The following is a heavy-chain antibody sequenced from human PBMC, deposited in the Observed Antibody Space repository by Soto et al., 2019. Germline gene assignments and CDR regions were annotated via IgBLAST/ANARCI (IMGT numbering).Heavy chain of an antibody. D-gene: IGHD3-10*01. CDR3: ARDGDYGSEHYRMDV. Sequence: QVQLVQSGAEVKKPGSSVKVSSKASGRTFSSYTISWVRQAPGQGLEWMGRIIPILGIANYAQKFQGRVTITADKSTSTAYMELSSLRSEDTAVYYCARDGDYGSEHYRMDVWGQGTTVTVSS. CDR1: GRTFSSYT. V-gene: IGHV1-69*08. J-gene: IGHJ6*02. CDR2: IIPILGIA.